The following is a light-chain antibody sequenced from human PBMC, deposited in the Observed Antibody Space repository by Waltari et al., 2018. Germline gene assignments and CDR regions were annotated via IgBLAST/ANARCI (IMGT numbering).Light chain of an antibody. Sequence: QSVLTQPPSASGTPGQRVTISCSCSRSNIGNNYVYCYQQLPGPAPKLLIDRNNQRSSGGADGSVGAKAGTSASLAIRGGRSEDEADYYCAVWDDSLSGRVFGGGTKVTVL. CDR3: AVWDDSLSGRV. CDR1: RSNIGNNY. CDR2: RNN. V-gene: IGLV1-47*01. J-gene: IGLJ3*02.